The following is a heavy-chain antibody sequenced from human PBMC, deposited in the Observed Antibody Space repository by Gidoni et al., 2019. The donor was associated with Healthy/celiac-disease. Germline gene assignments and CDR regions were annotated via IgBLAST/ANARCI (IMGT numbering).Heavy chain of an antibody. CDR2: ISHDGSNK. CDR3: AKAGVVPAAIRLQYYYYMDV. Sequence: QVQLVESGGVVVSPGRSLRLSCAASGFSFSHYAMHWVLQAPGKGLEWVAVISHDGSNKDYADAVKSRFTISRDNSKNKLELQMNSLRAEETAVYYCAKAGVVPAAIRLQYYYYMDVWGKGTTVTVSS. J-gene: IGHJ6*03. CDR1: GFSFSHYA. V-gene: IGHV3-30*18. D-gene: IGHD2-2*02.